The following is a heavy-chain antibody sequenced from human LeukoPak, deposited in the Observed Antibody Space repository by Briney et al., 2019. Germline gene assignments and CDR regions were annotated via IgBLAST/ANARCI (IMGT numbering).Heavy chain of an antibody. CDR2: ISSSSSYI. V-gene: IGHV3-21*04. Sequence: GGSLRLSCAASGFTFSHYSMNWVRQAPGKGLEWVSSISSSSSYIYYADSVKGRFTISRDNAKNSLYLQMNSLRAEDTAIYYCATYRQVLLPFESWGQGTLVTVSS. CDR3: ATYRQVLLPFES. CDR1: GFTFSHYS. J-gene: IGHJ4*02. D-gene: IGHD5-18*01.